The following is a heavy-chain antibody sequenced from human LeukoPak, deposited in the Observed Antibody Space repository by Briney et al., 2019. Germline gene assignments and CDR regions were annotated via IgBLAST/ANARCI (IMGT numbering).Heavy chain of an antibody. CDR1: GYTFTDYY. CDR3: ARDPSNTSGRYAYFDY. V-gene: IGHV1-24*01. D-gene: IGHD6-19*01. J-gene: IGHJ4*02. CDR2: FDPEDGET. Sequence: ASVKVSCKTSGYTFTDYYLHWVRQAPGKGLEWMGGFDPEDGETIYAQKFQGRVTMTEDTSTDTAYMELSSLRSEDTAVYYCARDPSNTSGRYAYFDYWGQGTLVTVSS.